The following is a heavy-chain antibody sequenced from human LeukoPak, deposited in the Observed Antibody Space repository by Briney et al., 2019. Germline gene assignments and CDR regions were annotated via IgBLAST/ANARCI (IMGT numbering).Heavy chain of an antibody. D-gene: IGHD3-10*01. CDR3: ARGPITMVRGVIGFDP. CDR1: GYTFTSYA. V-gene: IGHV1-3*01. CDR2: INAGNGNT. J-gene: IGHJ5*02. Sequence: ASVKVSCKASGYTFTSYAMHWVRQAPGQRLEWMGWINAGNGNTKYSQKFQGRVTITRDTSASTAYMELSSLRSEDTAVYYCARGPITMVRGVIGFDPWGQGTLVTVSS.